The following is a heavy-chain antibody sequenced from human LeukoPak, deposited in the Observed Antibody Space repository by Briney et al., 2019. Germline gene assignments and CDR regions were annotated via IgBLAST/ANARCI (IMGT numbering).Heavy chain of an antibody. J-gene: IGHJ4*02. CDR2: IYYSGST. CDR1: GGSLSSGDYY. Sequence: SQTLSLTCTVSGGSLSSGDYYWSWVRQPPGKGLEWIGYIYYSGSTYYNPSLKSRVTVSVDTPKNQFSLKLSSVTAADTAVYYCARGVYDSSGYWADYWGQGTLVTVSS. CDR3: ARGVYDSSGYWADY. V-gene: IGHV4-30-4*08. D-gene: IGHD3-22*01.